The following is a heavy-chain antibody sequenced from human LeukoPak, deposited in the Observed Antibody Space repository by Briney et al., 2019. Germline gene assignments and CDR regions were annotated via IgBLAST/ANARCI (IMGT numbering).Heavy chain of an antibody. D-gene: IGHD1-20*01. J-gene: IGHJ4*02. CDR1: GGSIRSYF. CDR2: IYYSGST. V-gene: IGHV4-59*01. CDR3: ARGYNWNYIDL. Sequence: SESLSLTCTVSGGSIRSYFWSWVRQPPGEGLEWIGFIYYSGSTNYNPSLESRVSISVDMSKNQFSLNLSSVGAADTAVYYCARGYNWNYIDLWGQGTLVTVSS.